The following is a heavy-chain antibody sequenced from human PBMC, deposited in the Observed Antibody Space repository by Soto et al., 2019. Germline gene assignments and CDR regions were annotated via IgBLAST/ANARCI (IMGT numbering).Heavy chain of an antibody. D-gene: IGHD3-22*01. Sequence: GGSLRLSCAASGFTFSSYGMHWVRQAPGKGLEWVSIISHDGNNKDSADSVKGRFTLSRDNSRNTLYLQLNSLRAEDTAVYYCVKSSGSSYGYFDYWGQGSQVTVSS. V-gene: IGHV3-30*18. J-gene: IGHJ4*02. CDR1: GFTFSSYG. CDR3: VKSSGSSYGYFDY. CDR2: ISHDGNNK.